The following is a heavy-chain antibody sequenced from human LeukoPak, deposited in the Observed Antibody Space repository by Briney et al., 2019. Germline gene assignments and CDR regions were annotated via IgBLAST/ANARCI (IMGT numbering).Heavy chain of an antibody. Sequence: GESLKISCKGSGYSFTCYWIGWVRQMPGKGLEWMGIIYAGDSDTRYSPSFQSQVTISVDKSISTAYLQWSSLQASDTAMYYCARAIGTSQFYFYYGMDVWGQGTTVTVSS. CDR2: IYAGDSDT. CDR1: GYSFTCYW. V-gene: IGHV5-51*01. J-gene: IGHJ6*02. CDR3: ARAIGTSQFYFYYGMDV. D-gene: IGHD2-2*01.